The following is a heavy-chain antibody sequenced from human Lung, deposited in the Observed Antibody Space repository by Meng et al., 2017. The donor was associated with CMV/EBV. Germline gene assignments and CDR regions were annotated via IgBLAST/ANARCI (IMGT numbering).Heavy chain of an antibody. Sequence: PVKVSCXASGYTFTSYGITWVRQAPGQGLEWMGWISAYNANTNYAQKLRGRVTMTTDTSTSTAYMELRSLRSDDTAVYYCARGKYSNYELDWYDPWGQGTLVTVSS. V-gene: IGHV1-18*01. CDR2: ISAYNANT. CDR1: GYTFTSYG. CDR3: ARGKYSNYELDWYDP. J-gene: IGHJ5*02. D-gene: IGHD4-11*01.